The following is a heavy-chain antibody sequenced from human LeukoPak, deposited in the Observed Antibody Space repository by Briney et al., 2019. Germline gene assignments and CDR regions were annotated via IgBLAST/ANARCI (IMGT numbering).Heavy chain of an antibody. V-gene: IGHV3-23*01. D-gene: IGHD6-13*01. CDR1: GFTFSSYA. CDR3: ARSSYSSSLSYYFDY. CDR2: ISGSGGIT. Sequence: GGSLRLSCAASGFTFSSYAIYWVRQAPGKGLEWVSGISGSGGITYFADPVKGRFTISRDNSKNTVYLQMNSLRAEDTAVYYCARSSYSSSLSYYFDYWGQGTLVTVSS. J-gene: IGHJ4*02.